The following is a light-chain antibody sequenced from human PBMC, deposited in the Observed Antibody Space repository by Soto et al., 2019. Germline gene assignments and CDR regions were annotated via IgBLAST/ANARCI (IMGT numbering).Light chain of an antibody. CDR2: AAS. J-gene: IGKJ1*01. Sequence: EIVLTQSPSTLSLPPGERATLYCRASQCVSSHLAWYQHKPGQSPRLLIYAASTRATGIPARFSGSGSGTDFTPTSSRLEPDVFAFYFCQQRSHWPTFGQGTKVDIK. CDR3: QQRSHWPT. CDR1: QCVSSH. V-gene: IGKV3-11*01.